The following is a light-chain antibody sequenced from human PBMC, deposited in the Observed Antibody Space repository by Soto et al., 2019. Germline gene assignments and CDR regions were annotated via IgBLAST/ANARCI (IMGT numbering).Light chain of an antibody. CDR2: GNS. Sequence: QSVLTQPPSVSGAPGQRVTISCTGNSSNIGAGYDVHWYQQLPGTAPKLLIYGNSNRPSGVPDRFSGSKSGTSASLAITGLQDEDEADYYCQSYDSSFVFGGGTKLTVL. CDR3: QSYDSSFV. J-gene: IGLJ2*01. CDR1: SSNIGAGYD. V-gene: IGLV1-40*01.